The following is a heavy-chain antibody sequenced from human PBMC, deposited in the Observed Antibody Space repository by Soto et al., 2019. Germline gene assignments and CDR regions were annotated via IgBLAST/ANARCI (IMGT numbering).Heavy chain of an antibody. CDR1: GFTFSSYG. D-gene: IGHD3-22*01. V-gene: IGHV3-30*18. Sequence: QVQLVESGGGVVQPGRSLRLSCAAAGFTFSSYGMQWVRQAPGKGLEWVAVTSFDGSNRYYADSVEGRFTIFRDNSKNTLYLQMNSLIPENANVYYCAKSHHSSGYHSAFEYWRQGNLVTVSS. CDR3: AKSHHSSGYHSAFEY. CDR2: TSFDGSNR. J-gene: IGHJ4*02.